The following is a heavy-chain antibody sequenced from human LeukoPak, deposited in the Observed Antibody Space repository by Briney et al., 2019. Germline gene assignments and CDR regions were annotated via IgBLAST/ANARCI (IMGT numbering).Heavy chain of an antibody. V-gene: IGHV1-18*01. CDR2: ISAYNGNT. CDR3: ARVGFDSSGYYYVDY. CDR1: GYTFTSYG. J-gene: IGHJ4*02. D-gene: IGHD3-22*01. Sequence: ASVKVSCKAPGYTFTSYGISWVRQAPGQGLEWMGWISAYNGNTNYAQKLQGRVTMTTDTSTSTAYMELRSLRSDDTAVYYCARVGFDSSGYYYVDYWGQGTLVTVSS.